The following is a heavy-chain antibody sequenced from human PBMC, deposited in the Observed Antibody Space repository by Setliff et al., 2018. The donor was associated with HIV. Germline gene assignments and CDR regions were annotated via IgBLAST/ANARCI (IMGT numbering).Heavy chain of an antibody. J-gene: IGHJ6*03. CDR2: TNHSGST. V-gene: IGHV4-34*01. Sequence: SETLSLTCAVYGGSFSGYYWSWIRQPPGKGLEWIGETNHSGSTNYNPSLKSRVTISVDTSKNQFSLKLSSVTAADTAVYYCARLRLLYYYYMDVWGKGTTVTVSS. CDR3: ARLRLLYYYYMDV. CDR1: GGSFSGYY.